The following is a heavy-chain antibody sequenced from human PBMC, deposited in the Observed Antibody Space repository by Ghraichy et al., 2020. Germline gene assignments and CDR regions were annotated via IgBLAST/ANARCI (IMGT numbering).Heavy chain of an antibody. D-gene: IGHD2-8*02. V-gene: IGHV3-33*06. CDR3: VKDSGARGTYHYFVGMDA. CDR1: GFRFTTSG. J-gene: IGHJ6*01. Sequence: SLRLSCEASGFRFTTSGMHWVRQAPNKGLEWVAVIRYDGTNIYYADSVKGRFTRSRDNDKSILYLEMSGLRVEDTATYFCVKDSGARGTYHYFVGMDAWGQGTTVIVSA. CDR2: IRYDGTNI.